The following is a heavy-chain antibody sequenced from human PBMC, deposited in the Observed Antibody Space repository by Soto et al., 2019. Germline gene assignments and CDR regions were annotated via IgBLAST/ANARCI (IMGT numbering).Heavy chain of an antibody. CDR2: IYYSGSA. CDR3: ARRWSSWYGSYYYYGMDV. D-gene: IGHD6-13*01. CDR1: GGSISSSSYY. J-gene: IGHJ6*02. Sequence: SETLSLTCTVSGGSISSSSYYWGWIRQPPGKGLEWIGSIYYSGSAYYNPSLKSRVTISVDTSKNQFSLKLSSVTAADTAVYYCARRWSSWYGSYYYYGMDVWGQGTTVTVSS. V-gene: IGHV4-39*01.